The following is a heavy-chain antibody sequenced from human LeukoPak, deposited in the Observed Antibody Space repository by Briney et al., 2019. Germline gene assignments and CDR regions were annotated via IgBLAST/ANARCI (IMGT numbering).Heavy chain of an antibody. V-gene: IGHV4-30-2*01. Sequence: SQTLSLTCAVSGGSISSGGYSWSWIRQPPGKGLEWIGYIYHSGSTYYNPSLKRRVPISVDRSKNQFTLKLSSVTAADRAVDYCGSATWELLQFDYWGQGTMVTVSS. D-gene: IGHD1-26*01. CDR3: GSATWELLQFDY. CDR1: GGSISSGGYS. J-gene: IGHJ4*02. CDR2: IYHSGST.